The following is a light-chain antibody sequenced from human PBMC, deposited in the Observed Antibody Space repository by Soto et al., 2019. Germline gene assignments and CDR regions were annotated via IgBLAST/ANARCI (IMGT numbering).Light chain of an antibody. Sequence: DFQMTQSPSSLSASVGDRVTITCRASQSISSYLNWYQQKPGKAPKLLVYTTSTLHSGVPSRFSGSGSGTDFTLTITSLQPEDFATYYCQQTYSLPRTFGPGTKVDIK. V-gene: IGKV1-39*01. J-gene: IGKJ1*01. CDR1: QSISSY. CDR2: TTS. CDR3: QQTYSLPRT.